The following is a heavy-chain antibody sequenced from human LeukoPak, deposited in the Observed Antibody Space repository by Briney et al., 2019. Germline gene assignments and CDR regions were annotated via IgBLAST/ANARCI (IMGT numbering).Heavy chain of an antibody. J-gene: IGHJ5*02. Sequence: GGSLRLSCAASGFMFSKSWMHWVRQVPGKGLVWVARIYNDGSTTNYADSVKGRFTISRDNAKNTLNLQMNSLRAEDTAVYYCARDLGQYYDTSDNWFDPWGQGTLVTVSS. V-gene: IGHV3-74*01. CDR2: IYNDGSTT. CDR3: ARDLGQYYDTSDNWFDP. CDR1: GFMFSKSW. D-gene: IGHD3-22*01.